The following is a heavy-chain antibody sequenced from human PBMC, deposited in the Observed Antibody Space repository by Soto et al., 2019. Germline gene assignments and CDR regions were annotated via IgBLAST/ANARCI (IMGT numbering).Heavy chain of an antibody. D-gene: IGHD1-1*01. J-gene: IGHJ4*02. V-gene: IGHV1-46*01. CDR3: TRAYPGPTGTTTFGK. CDR2: INPSGGST. Sequence: QVQLVQSGAEVMKPGASVKVSCMSFGYTFTTYHMYWVRQAPGQGLEWMGKINPSGGSTRYAHRFQGRVTMTRDTPTSTVYMELTGLTSVATAAYSCTRAYPGPTGTTTFGKWGQATLVTVSS. CDR1: GYTFTTYH.